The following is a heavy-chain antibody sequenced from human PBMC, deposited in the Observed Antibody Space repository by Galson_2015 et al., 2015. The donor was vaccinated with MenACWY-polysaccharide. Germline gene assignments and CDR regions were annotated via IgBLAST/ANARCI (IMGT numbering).Heavy chain of an antibody. Sequence: ETLSLTCSVSRGSIIARDYCWGWIRQTPGKGLEWMGTIYFSGDTFYNPSLKSRITISLDTSRNQFSLKLTSVTAADMAVYFCAAYYASGSSFAYWGQGTLVPVSS. D-gene: IGHD3-10*01. CDR3: AAYYASGSSFAY. J-gene: IGHJ4*02. V-gene: IGHV4-39*07. CDR1: RGSIIARDYC. CDR2: IYFSGDT.